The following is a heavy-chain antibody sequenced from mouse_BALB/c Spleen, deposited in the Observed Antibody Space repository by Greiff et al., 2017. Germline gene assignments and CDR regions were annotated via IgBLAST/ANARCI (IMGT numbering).Heavy chain of an antibody. CDR1: GYSITSGYY. V-gene: IGHV3-6*02. CDR3: ARGWGNEFAY. D-gene: IGHD2-1*01. Sequence: EVQLQESGPGLVKPSQSLSLTCSVTGYSITSGYYWNWIRQFPGNKLEWMGYISYDGSNNYNPSLKNRISITRDTSKNQFFLKLNSVTTEDTATYYCARGWGNEFAYWGQGTLVTVSA. J-gene: IGHJ3*01. CDR2: ISYDGSN.